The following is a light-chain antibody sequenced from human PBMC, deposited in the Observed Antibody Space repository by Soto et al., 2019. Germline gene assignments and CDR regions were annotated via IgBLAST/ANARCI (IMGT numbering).Light chain of an antibody. V-gene: IGLV2-14*03. Sequence: QSALTQPASVSGSPGQSITISCTGTSSDVCGNNYVSWYQQHPGKAPKVMIYDVSNRPSGVSNRFSGSKSDNTASLTISGLQAEDEADYYCRSYTASSTYVFGTGTKLTVL. CDR1: SSDVCGNNY. CDR2: DVS. CDR3: RSYTASSTYV. J-gene: IGLJ1*01.